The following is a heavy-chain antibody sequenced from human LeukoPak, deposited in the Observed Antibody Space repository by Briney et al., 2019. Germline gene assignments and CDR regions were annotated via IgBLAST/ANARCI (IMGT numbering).Heavy chain of an antibody. Sequence: GRSLRLSCAASGFTFSSYAMSWVRQAPGKGLEGVSAISGGGPGTYYADSVKGRFTISRDSSKNTLYLQMNSLRAEDTAVYYCAKKKTGTTKAFDCWGQGTLVTVSS. V-gene: IGHV3-23*01. D-gene: IGHD4-11*01. CDR3: AKKKTGTTKAFDC. J-gene: IGHJ4*02. CDR2: ISGGGPGT. CDR1: GFTFSSYA.